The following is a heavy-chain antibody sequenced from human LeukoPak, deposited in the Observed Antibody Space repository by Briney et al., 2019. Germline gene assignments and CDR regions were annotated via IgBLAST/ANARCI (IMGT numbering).Heavy chain of an antibody. CDR2: INDDTP. D-gene: IGHD3-3*01. J-gene: IGHJ5*02. CDR1: GFSFNTYS. V-gene: IGHV3-23*01. CDR3: AKEYDLWHEQGNWFDT. Sequence: GGSLRLSCTTSGFSFNTYSMSWVRQAPGKGLEWVSAINDDTPYYTDSVKGRFTVSRGNSRDTLYLHLNSLRAEDTAIYYCAKEYDLWHEQGNWFDTWGQGVLVTVSS.